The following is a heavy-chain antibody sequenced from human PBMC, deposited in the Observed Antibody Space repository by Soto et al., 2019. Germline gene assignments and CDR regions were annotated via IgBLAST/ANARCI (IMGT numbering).Heavy chain of an antibody. CDR3: ARVSGIYYYGMDV. CDR1: GGSFSGYY. Sequence: QVQLQQWGAGLLKPSETLSLTCAVYGGSFSGYYWSWIRQPPGKGLEWIGEINHSGSTNYNPSLKSRGTISVDTSKNQVSLKLSSVTAADTAVYYCARVSGIYYYGMDVWGQGTTVTVSS. CDR2: INHSGST. V-gene: IGHV4-34*01. J-gene: IGHJ6*02. D-gene: IGHD3-10*01.